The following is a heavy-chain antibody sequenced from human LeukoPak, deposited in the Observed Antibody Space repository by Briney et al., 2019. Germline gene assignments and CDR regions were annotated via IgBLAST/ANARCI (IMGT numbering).Heavy chain of an antibody. CDR2: IWGSGGST. J-gene: IGHJ5*02. D-gene: IGHD6-19*01. Sequence: GGSLRLSCAASGFTFSSYGMHWVRQAPGKGLEWVSAIWGSGGSTYYADSVKGRFTISRDNSKNILYLQMNSLRAEDTAIYHCAKGGSSGWYLPNWFDPWGQGTLVTVSS. CDR1: GFTFSSYG. CDR3: AKGGSSGWYLPNWFDP. V-gene: IGHV3-23*01.